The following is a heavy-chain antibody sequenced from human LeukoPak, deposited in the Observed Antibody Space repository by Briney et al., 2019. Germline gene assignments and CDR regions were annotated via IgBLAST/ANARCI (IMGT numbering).Heavy chain of an antibody. D-gene: IGHD6-13*01. J-gene: IGHJ1*01. V-gene: IGHV1-18*01. CDR1: GYTFTSYG. Sequence: GASVKVSCKASGYTFTSYGISWVRQAPGQGLERMGWISAYNGNTNYAQKLQGRVTMTTDTSTSTAYMELRSLRSDDTAVYYCARDQRWHSSSWYGSAEYFQHWGQGTLVTVSS. CDR3: ARDQRWHSSSWYGSAEYFQH. CDR2: ISAYNGNT.